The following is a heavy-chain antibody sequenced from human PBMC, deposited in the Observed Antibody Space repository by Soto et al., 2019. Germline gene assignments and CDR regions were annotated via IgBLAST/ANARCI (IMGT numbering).Heavy chain of an antibody. J-gene: IGHJ4*02. D-gene: IGHD3-10*01. CDR2: FYHSGST. V-gene: IGHV4-38-2*01. CDR1: GHSISSGYY. CDR3: ARGEYYGSGNYFDY. Sequence: SETLSLTCAVSGHSISSGYYWGWIRQPPGKGLEWIGSFYHSGSTYYNPSLKSRVTISVDTSKNQFSLKLSSVTAADTAVYYCARGEYYGSGNYFDYWGQGTLVTAPQ.